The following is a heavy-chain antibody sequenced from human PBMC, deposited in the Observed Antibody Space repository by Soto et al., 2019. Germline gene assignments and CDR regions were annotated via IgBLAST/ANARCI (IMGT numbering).Heavy chain of an antibody. Sequence: ASVKVSCKASGYTFTSYAMHWVRQAPGQRLEWMGWINAGNGNTKYSQKFQGRVTITRDTSASTAYMELSSLRSEDTAVYYCARGESPESLFRGPNAFDIWGQGTMVTVSS. J-gene: IGHJ3*02. CDR3: ARGESPESLFRGPNAFDI. CDR2: INAGNGNT. CDR1: GYTFTSYA. V-gene: IGHV1-3*01. D-gene: IGHD3-3*01.